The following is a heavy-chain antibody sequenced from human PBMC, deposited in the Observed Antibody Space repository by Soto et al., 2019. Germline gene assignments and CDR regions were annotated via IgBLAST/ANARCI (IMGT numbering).Heavy chain of an antibody. D-gene: IGHD3-10*01. CDR2: ISAYNGNT. J-gene: IGHJ4*02. CDR1: GYSITNYI. V-gene: IGHV1-18*01. Sequence: QVQLVQSGAEVKKPGASEKVSCKASGYSITNYIITWVRQAPGQGLEWMGWISAYNGNTDYAQKVQGRVSMTTDTSTSTAYMELTSLRSDDTAVYYCARGTYFDYWGQGTLVTVSS. CDR3: ARGTYFDY.